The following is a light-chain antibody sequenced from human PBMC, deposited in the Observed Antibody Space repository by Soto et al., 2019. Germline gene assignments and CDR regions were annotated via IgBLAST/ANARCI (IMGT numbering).Light chain of an antibody. CDR1: QSISDW. CDR3: QQSYSTPYT. V-gene: IGKV1-39*01. J-gene: IGKJ2*01. Sequence: DIQMTQSPSTLSASVGDRVTITCRASQSISDWLAWYQQKPGKVPKLLIYAASSLQSGVPSRFSGSGSGTDFTLTISSLQPEDFATYYCQQSYSTPYTFGQGTKVDIK. CDR2: AAS.